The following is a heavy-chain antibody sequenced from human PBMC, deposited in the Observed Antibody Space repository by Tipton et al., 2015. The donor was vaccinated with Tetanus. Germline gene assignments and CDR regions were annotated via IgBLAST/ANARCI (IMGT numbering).Heavy chain of an antibody. D-gene: IGHD3-10*01. CDR3: ARHSGGSEIGYYDDMDV. V-gene: IGHV5-51*01. CDR2: IYPADSDI. Sequence: QLVQSGPEVKKPGESLKISCQISGYNFSHYSIGWVRQMPGKGLEWMGVIYPADSDIRNSPSFQGQVTMSVDKSTSTAYLQWRSLKASDSALYYCARHSGGSEIGYYDDMDVWGQGTTVTVSS. J-gene: IGHJ6*02. CDR1: GYNFSHYS.